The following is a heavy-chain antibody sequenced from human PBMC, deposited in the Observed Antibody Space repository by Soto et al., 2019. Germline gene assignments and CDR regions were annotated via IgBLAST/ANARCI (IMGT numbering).Heavy chain of an antibody. J-gene: IGHJ6*03. CDR2: ISGSGGST. V-gene: IGHV3-23*01. D-gene: IGHD3-3*01. CDR3: ATNDFWSGYPYYYYYYMDV. CDR1: GFTFSSYP. Sequence: GGSLRLSCAASGFTFSSYPMSWVRKAPGKGLKWVSAISGSGGSTYYADSVKGRFTISRDNSKNTLYLQMNSLRAEDTAVYYCATNDFWSGYPYYYYYYMDVWGKGTTVTVSS.